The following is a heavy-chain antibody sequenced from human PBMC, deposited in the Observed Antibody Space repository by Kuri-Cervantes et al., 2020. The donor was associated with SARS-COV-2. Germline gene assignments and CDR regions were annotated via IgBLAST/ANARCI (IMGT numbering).Heavy chain of an antibody. CDR2: TYYRSKWYH. V-gene: IGHV6-1*01. Sequence: SETLSLTCAISGDSVSSNSAGWNWIRQSPSRGLEWLGRTYYRSKWYHDYAVTVKSRIIINPDTSKNQFSLQLSSVTHEDTAVYYCARVTTGTLDYWGQGTLVTVSS. CDR3: ARVTTGTLDY. J-gene: IGHJ4*02. CDR1: GDSVSSNSAG. D-gene: IGHD1-1*01.